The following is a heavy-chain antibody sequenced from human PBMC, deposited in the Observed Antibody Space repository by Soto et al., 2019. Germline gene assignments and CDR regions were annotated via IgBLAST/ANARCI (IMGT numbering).Heavy chain of an antibody. V-gene: IGHV3-11*01. D-gene: IGHD3-3*01. CDR1: VVTFSDYY. CDR3: ARDDFWSGFYDYDYYNGMDV. J-gene: IGHJ6*02. Sequence: GGSLRLSCAASVVTFSDYYMSWIRQAPGKGLEWVSYISFSGSTIYYADSVKGRFTISRDNAKNSLYLQMNSLRAEDTAVYYCARDDFWSGFYDYDYYNGMDVWGQGTTVTVSS. CDR2: ISFSGSTI.